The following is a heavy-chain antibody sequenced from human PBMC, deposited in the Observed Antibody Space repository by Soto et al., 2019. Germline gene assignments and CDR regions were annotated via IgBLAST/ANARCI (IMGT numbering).Heavy chain of an antibody. D-gene: IGHD1-26*01. Sequence: SETLSLTCTVSGGSISSYYWGWIRQPPGKGLEWIGSIYYSGSTYYNPSLKSRVTISVDTSKNQFSLKLSSVTAADTAVYYCARHGSGSYYDFDYWGQGTLVTVSS. V-gene: IGHV4-39*01. J-gene: IGHJ4*02. CDR3: ARHGSGSYYDFDY. CDR2: IYYSGST. CDR1: GGSISSYY.